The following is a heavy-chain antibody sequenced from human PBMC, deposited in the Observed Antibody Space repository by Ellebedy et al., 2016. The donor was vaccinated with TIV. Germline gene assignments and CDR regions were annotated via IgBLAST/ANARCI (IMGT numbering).Heavy chain of an antibody. CDR2: IYHSGST. CDR3: AKDGTSCYDY. J-gene: IGHJ4*02. V-gene: IGHV4-38-2*02. D-gene: IGHD2-2*01. CDR1: GYSISSGYY. Sequence: SETLSLTCTVSGYSISSGYYWGWIRQPPGKGLEWIGSIYHSGSTYYNPSLKSRVTISVDTSKNQFSLKLSSVTAADTAVYYCAKDGTSCYDYWGQGTLVTVSS.